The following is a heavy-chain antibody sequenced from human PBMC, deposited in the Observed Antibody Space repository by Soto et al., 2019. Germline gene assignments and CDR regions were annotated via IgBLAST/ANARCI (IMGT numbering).Heavy chain of an antibody. J-gene: IGHJ6*02. CDR1: GGSVSSGSYY. CDR2: IYYSGST. CDR3: ARDRYYYGSGSYDYYYYYGMDV. V-gene: IGHV4-61*01. Sequence: PSETLSLTCTVSGGSVSSGSYYWSWIRQPPGKGLEWIGYIYYSGSTNYNPSLKSRVTISVDTSKNQFSLKLSSVTAADTAVYYCARDRYYYGSGSYDYYYYYGMDVRGQGTTVTVSS. D-gene: IGHD3-10*01.